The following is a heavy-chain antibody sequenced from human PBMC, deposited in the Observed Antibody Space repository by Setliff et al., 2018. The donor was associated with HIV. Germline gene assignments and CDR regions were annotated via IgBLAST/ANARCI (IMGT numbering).Heavy chain of an antibody. D-gene: IGHD1-26*01. Sequence: AASVKVSCKASGYTFTRYFMHCVRQAPGQGLEWLGMINPSGGSTWYAQKFQGRVTMTGDTSTNTLYMELSSLRSEDTAAYYCARGWEGGMDYWGQGTLVTVSS. CDR1: GYTFTRYF. CDR2: INPSGGST. CDR3: ARGWEGGMDY. V-gene: IGHV1-46*01. J-gene: IGHJ4*02.